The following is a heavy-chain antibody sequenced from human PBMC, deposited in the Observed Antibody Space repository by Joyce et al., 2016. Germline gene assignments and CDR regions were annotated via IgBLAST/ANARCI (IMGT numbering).Heavy chain of an antibody. CDR3: AKRGLTSLSGYSYYYMDV. CDR1: GFPFSIFA. CDR2: IRGRGATT. Sequence: EVQLLESGGGLVQPGGSLRLSCAASGFPFSIFAMTWVRRIPGRGVGGVSSIRGRGATTYYADSVKGRFIFSRDNSKNMLYLQMHSLRAEDTAVYYCAKRGLTSLSGYSYYYMDVWGKGTTVTVSS. V-gene: IGHV3-23*01. D-gene: IGHD3-10*01. J-gene: IGHJ6*03.